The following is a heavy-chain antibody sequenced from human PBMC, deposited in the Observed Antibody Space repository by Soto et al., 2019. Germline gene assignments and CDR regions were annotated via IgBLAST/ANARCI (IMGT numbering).Heavy chain of an antibody. CDR1: GGSISSGGYS. D-gene: IGHD6-6*01. Sequence: SETLSLTCAVSGGSISSGGYSWSWIRQPPGRGLEWIGYIYHSGCTYYNPSLKSRVTISVDRSKNQFSLKLSSVTAADTAVYYCASLAARGEDYWGQGTLVTVSS. V-gene: IGHV4-30-2*01. CDR3: ASLAARGEDY. J-gene: IGHJ4*02. CDR2: IYHSGCT.